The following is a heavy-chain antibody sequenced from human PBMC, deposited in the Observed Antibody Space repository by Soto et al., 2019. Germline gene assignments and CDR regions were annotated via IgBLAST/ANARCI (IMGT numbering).Heavy chain of an antibody. J-gene: IGHJ4*02. CDR3: AKSKPAEY. CDR2: IVCDGSDM. V-gene: IGHV3-30*18. Sequence: QVQLVESGGGVVQPGRSLRLSCAVSGFTFSRYGMQWVRQAPGKGLEWVALIVCDGSDMFYADSVKGRFTISRDNSKNTLYLQMNSLRAEDTAVYYCAKSKPAEYWGQGALVTVSS. CDR1: GFTFSRYG.